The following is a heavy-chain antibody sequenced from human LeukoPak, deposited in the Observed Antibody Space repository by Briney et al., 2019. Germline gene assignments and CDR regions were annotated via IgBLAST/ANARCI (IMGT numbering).Heavy chain of an antibody. CDR2: ISQTAST. V-gene: IGHV4-59*11. J-gene: IGHJ4*02. CDR3: ARLSIGHSSSWFNIDY. CDR1: GGSMSHH. Sequence: SETLSLTCTVSGGSMSHHWSWIRQSPGKGLEWIGYISQTASTNYNPSLKSRVTISVDTSKNQFSLKLSSVTAADTAVYYCARLSIGHSSSWFNIDYWGQGTLVTVSS. D-gene: IGHD6-13*01.